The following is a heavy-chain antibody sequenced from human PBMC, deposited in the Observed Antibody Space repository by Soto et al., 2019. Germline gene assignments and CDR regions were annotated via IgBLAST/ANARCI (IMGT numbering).Heavy chain of an antibody. J-gene: IGHJ4*02. CDR1: GFTFTSSA. V-gene: IGHV1-58*01. D-gene: IGHD3-10*02. CDR2: IVVGSGNT. CDR3: VAMSAITMVWEYYFDY. Sequence: SVKVSCKASGFTFTSSAVHWVRQARGQRIEWIGWIVVGSGNTNYAQKFQERVTITRDMSTSTAYMELSSLRSEDTAVYYCVAMSAITMVWEYYFDYWGQGTLVTVTS.